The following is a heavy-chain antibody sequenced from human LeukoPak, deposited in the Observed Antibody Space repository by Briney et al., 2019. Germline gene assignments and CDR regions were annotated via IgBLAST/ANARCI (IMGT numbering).Heavy chain of an antibody. Sequence: SETLSLTCTVSGGSISSGSYYWSWIRQPAGKGLEWIGRIYTSGSTNYNPSLKSRVTISVDTSKNQFSLKLSSVTAADTAVYYCARALRPLTIFGVVIDDAFDIWGQGTMVTVSS. V-gene: IGHV4-61*02. J-gene: IGHJ3*02. CDR3: ARALRPLTIFGVVIDDAFDI. CDR1: GGSISSGSYY. CDR2: IYTSGST. D-gene: IGHD3-3*01.